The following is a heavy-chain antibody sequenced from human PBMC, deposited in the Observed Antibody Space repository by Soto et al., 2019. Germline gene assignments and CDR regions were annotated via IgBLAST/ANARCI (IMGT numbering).Heavy chain of an antibody. CDR1: GASIRNYY. CDR3: ARDQNGSPHFDY. Sequence: PSETLSLTFTVSGASIRNYYWSWIRQPPGKGLEWIGFSYYSGSTNYNPSLNSRVTMSVDTSKNQFSLKLTSVTAADTAVYYCARDQNGSPHFDYWGQGILVTVSS. V-gene: IGHV4-59*01. J-gene: IGHJ4*02. CDR2: SYYSGST. D-gene: IGHD1-26*01.